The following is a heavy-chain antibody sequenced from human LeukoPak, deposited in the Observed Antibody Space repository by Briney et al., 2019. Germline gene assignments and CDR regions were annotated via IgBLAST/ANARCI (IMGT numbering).Heavy chain of an antibody. Sequence: ASVKVSCKASGYTFTSYAIHWVRQAPGQRLEWMGWINAGNGNTKYSQKFQGRVTITRDTSASTAYMELSSLRSEDTAVYYCARGELRLDAFDIWGQGTMVTVSS. D-gene: IGHD1-7*01. CDR1: GYTFTSYA. J-gene: IGHJ3*02. CDR2: INAGNGNT. V-gene: IGHV1-3*01. CDR3: ARGELRLDAFDI.